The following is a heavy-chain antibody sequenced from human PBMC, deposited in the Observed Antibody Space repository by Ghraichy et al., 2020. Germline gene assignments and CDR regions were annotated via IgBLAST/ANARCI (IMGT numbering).Heavy chain of an antibody. CDR1: GFTFSSYA. J-gene: IGHJ4*02. Sequence: GGSLRLSCAASGFTFSSYAMSWVRQAPGRGLEWVSSISYSGGNTYYADSVKGRFTISRDNSKNTLYLQMNSLRAEDTAVYYCATLNVDTALLTRVWGQGTLVTVSS. CDR3: ATLNVDTALLTRV. V-gene: IGHV3-23*01. D-gene: IGHD5-18*01. CDR2: ISYSGGNT.